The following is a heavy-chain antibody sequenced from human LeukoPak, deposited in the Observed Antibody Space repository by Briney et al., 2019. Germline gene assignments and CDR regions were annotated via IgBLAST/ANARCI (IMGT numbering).Heavy chain of an antibody. CDR3: ARRYCSGGSCYSDNWFDP. CDR1: GGSISSSSYY. D-gene: IGHD2-15*01. J-gene: IGHJ5*02. CDR2: IYYSGST. Sequence: SETLSLTCTVSGGSISSSSYYWGWIRQPPGKGLEWIGSIYYSGSTYHNPSLKSRVTISVDTSKNQFSLKLSSVTAADTAVYYCARRYCSGGSCYSDNWFDPWGQGTLVTVSS. V-gene: IGHV4-39*01.